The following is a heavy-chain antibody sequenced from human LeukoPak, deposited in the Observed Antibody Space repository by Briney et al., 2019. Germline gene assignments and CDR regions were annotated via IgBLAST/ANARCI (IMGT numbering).Heavy chain of an antibody. Sequence: GGSLRLSCAASGFTFSDYTMNWVRQAPGKGLEWVSSISSGNTYIYYADSVKGRFTISRDNARNSLYLLMNSLRAEDTAVYYCARVEIAAAGNDYWGQGTLVTVSS. V-gene: IGHV3-21*01. D-gene: IGHD6-13*01. CDR3: ARVEIAAAGNDY. CDR2: ISSGNTYI. CDR1: GFTFSDYT. J-gene: IGHJ4*02.